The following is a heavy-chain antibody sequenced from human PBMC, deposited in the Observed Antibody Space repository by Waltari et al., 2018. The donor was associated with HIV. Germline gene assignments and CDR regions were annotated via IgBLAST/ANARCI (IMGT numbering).Heavy chain of an antibody. CDR1: GGSISRSSYY. V-gene: IGHV4-39*07. CDR3: ARVTVVVPAAFDY. CDR2: IYYSGST. D-gene: IGHD2-2*01. Sequence: QLQLQESGPGLVKPSATLSLTCTVSGGSISRSSYYGGWIGQPPGKGLEWIGSIYYSGSTYYNPSLKSRVTISVDTSKNQFSLKLSSVTAADTAVYYCARVTVVVPAAFDYWGQGTLVTVSS. J-gene: IGHJ4*02.